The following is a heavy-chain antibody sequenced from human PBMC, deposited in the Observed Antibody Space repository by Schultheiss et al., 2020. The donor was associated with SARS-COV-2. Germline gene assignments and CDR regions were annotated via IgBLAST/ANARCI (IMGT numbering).Heavy chain of an antibody. CDR2: INPNSGGT. CDR1: GYTFTGYY. Sequence: ASVKVSCKASGYTFTGYYMHWVRQAPGQGLEWMGWINPNSGGTNYAQKFQGRVTMTRDTSISTAYMELSRLRSDDTAVYYCARDRGTTGTMPANWFDPWGQGTLVTVSS. CDR3: ARDRGTTGTMPANWFDP. V-gene: IGHV1-2*02. J-gene: IGHJ5*02. D-gene: IGHD1-1*01.